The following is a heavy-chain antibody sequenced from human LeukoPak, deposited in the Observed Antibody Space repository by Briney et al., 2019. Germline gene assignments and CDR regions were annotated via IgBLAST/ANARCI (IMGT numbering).Heavy chain of an antibody. D-gene: IGHD6-13*01. CDR3: ATEAAAGYYYYYYMDV. CDR2: INHSGST. Sequence: GSLRLSCAASGFSFGSYWMNWVRQAPGKGLEWIGEINHSGSTNYNPSLKSRVTISVDTSKNQFSLKLSSVTAADTAVYYCATEAAAGYYYYYYMDVWGKGTTVTVSS. J-gene: IGHJ6*03. CDR1: GFSFGSYW. V-gene: IGHV4-34*08.